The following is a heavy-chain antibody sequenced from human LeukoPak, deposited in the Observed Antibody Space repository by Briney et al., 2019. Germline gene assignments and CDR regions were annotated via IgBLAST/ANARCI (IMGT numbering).Heavy chain of an antibody. J-gene: IGHJ4*02. CDR1: GGSISSSSYY. D-gene: IGHD3-22*01. V-gene: IGHV4-39*07. CDR2: IYYSGST. Sequence: SETLSLTCTVSGGSISSSSYYWGWIRQPPGKGLEWIGSIYYSGSTYYNPSLKSRVTISVDTSKNQFSLKLSSVTAADTAVYYCARVISGGWLLPYYFDYWGQGTLVTVSS. CDR3: ARVISGGWLLPYYFDY.